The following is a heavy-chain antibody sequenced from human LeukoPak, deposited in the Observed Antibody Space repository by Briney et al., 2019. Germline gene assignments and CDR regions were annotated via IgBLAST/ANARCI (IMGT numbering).Heavy chain of an antibody. V-gene: IGHV1-46*03. CDR2: INPSGGST. CDR3: ARDLDIVATTRNWFDP. J-gene: IGHJ5*02. D-gene: IGHD5-12*01. Sequence: ASVKVSCKASGYTFTSYYMHWVRQAPGQGLEWMEIINPSGGSTSYAQKFQGRVTMTRDTSTSTVYMELSSLRSEDTAVYYCARDLDIVATTRNWFDPWGQGTLVTVSS. CDR1: GYTFTSYY.